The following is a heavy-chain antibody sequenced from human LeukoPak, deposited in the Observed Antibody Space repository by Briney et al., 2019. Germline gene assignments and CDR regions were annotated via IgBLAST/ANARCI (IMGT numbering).Heavy chain of an antibody. CDR2: ISAYNGNT. J-gene: IGHJ6*03. CDR3: ARRAGQQLGYYYYMDV. D-gene: IGHD6-13*01. CDR1: GYTFTSYG. V-gene: IGHV1-18*01. Sequence: ASVKVSCKASGYTFTSYGISWVRQAPGQGLEWMGWISAYNGNTNYAQKLQGRVTITADESTSTAYMELSSLRSEDTAVYYCARRAGQQLGYYYYMDVWGKGTTVTVSS.